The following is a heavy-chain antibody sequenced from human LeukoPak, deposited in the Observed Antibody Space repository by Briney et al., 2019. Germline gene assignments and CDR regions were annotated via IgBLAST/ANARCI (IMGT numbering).Heavy chain of an antibody. CDR1: GYRFTSYW. J-gene: IGHJ4*02. V-gene: IGHV5-51*01. CDR3: ARSPFYCFDQ. Sequence: GESLQISFQGSGYRFTSYWMGWVRPMPGKGLEWVGIIHLEGADTRYSPTIQGQVTISVDKSISTAYLQWSSLEASDTAIYYCARSPFYCFDQWGQGTLVTVSS. CDR2: IHLEGADT. D-gene: IGHD3-3*01.